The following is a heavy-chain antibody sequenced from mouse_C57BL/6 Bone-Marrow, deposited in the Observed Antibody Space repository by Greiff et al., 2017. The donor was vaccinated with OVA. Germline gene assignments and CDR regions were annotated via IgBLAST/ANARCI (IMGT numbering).Heavy chain of an antibody. Sequence: VQLKQSGPELVKPGASVKMSCKASGYTFTDYYMHWVKQKPGKGLEWIGEIYPGSGNTYYNEKFKGKATLTADTSSSTAYMQLSSLTSEDSAVYFCAVYYDYDVGMDYWGQGTSVTVSS. V-gene: IGHV1-83*01. J-gene: IGHJ4*01. D-gene: IGHD2-4*01. CDR2: YPGSGNTY. CDR1: YTFTDYYM. CDR3: VYYDYDVGMDY.